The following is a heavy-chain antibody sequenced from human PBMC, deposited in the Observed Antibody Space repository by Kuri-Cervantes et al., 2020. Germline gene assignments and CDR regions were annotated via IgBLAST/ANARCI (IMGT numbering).Heavy chain of an antibody. V-gene: IGHV4-31*03. CDR3: AKDEQEWFETWGY. CDR2: IYYSGTT. Sequence: LRLSCTVSGGSISSGGYYWSWIRQYPGKGLEWIGYIYYSGTTYYNPSLKSRVTISVDTSKNQFSLKLSSVTAADTAVYYCAKDEQEWFETWGYWGQGTLVTVSS. J-gene: IGHJ4*02. CDR1: GGSISSGGYY. D-gene: IGHD3-3*01.